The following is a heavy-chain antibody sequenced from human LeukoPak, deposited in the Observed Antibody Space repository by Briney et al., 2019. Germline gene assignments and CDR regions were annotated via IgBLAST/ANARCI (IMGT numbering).Heavy chain of an antibody. V-gene: IGHV4-30-2*01. J-gene: IGHJ4*02. CDR1: GGSISSGGYS. Sequence: SQTLSLTCAVSGGSISSGGYSWNWIRQPPGKGLEWIGYIYHSGSTYYNPSLKSRVTISVDRSKNQFSLKLSSVTAADTAVYYCARVNYGDYYFDYWGQGTLVTVSS. CDR2: IYHSGST. D-gene: IGHD4-17*01. CDR3: ARVNYGDYYFDY.